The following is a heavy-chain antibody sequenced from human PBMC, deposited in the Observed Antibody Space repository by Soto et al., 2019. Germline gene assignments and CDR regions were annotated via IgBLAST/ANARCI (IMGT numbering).Heavy chain of an antibody. CDR1: GFTFSGSA. CDR3: TVNYFGSGSFSY. Sequence: EVQLVESGGGLVQPGGSLKLSCAASGFTFSGSAMHWVRRASGKGLEWVGRIRSKANSYATAYAAPVKGRFTISRDDSKNTAYLQMNSLRTEDTAVYYCTVNYFGSGSFSYWGQGTLVTVSS. D-gene: IGHD3-10*01. J-gene: IGHJ4*02. CDR2: IRSKANSYAT. V-gene: IGHV3-73*02.